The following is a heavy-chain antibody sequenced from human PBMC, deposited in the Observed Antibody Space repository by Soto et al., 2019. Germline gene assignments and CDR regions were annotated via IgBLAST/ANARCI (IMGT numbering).Heavy chain of an antibody. Sequence: SETLSLTCTVSGGSISSYYWSWIRQPPGKGLEWIGYIYYSGSTNYNPSLKSRVTISVDTSKNQFSLKLSSVTAADTAVYYCARVEYSSSWYDSPNWFDPWGQGTLVTVSS. CDR3: ARVEYSSSWYDSPNWFDP. CDR1: GGSISSYY. V-gene: IGHV4-59*01. CDR2: IYYSGST. D-gene: IGHD6-13*01. J-gene: IGHJ5*02.